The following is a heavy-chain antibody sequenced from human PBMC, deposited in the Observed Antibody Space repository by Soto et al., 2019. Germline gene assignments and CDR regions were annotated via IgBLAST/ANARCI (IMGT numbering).Heavy chain of an antibody. D-gene: IGHD2-2*01. V-gene: IGHV3-23*01. CDR3: ARETVVVPAALAAPAYYYYGMDV. CDR2: ISATGGST. Sequence: EVQLLESGGGLVQPGGSLRLSCAASGFSFSNSPMSWVRQAPGKGLEWVSAISATGGSTYYADSVKGRFTISRDNSKSTVYLQMNSLRVEDTALYYCARETVVVPAALAAPAYYYYGMDVWGQGTTVTVSS. CDR1: GFSFSNSP. J-gene: IGHJ6*02.